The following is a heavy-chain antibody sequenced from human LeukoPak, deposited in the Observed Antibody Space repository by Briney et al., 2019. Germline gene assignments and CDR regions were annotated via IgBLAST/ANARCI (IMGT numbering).Heavy chain of an antibody. CDR3: ARGSYCSGGSCFDY. D-gene: IGHD2-15*01. CDR2: ISSSSSYI. V-gene: IGHV3-21*01. J-gene: IGHJ4*02. CDR1: GFTFSSYS. Sequence: KTGGSLRLSCAASGFTFSSYSMNWVRQAPGKGLEWVSSISSSSSYIYYADSVKGRFTISRDNAKNSLYLQMNSLRAEDTAVYYCARGSYCSGGSCFDYWGREPWSPSPQ.